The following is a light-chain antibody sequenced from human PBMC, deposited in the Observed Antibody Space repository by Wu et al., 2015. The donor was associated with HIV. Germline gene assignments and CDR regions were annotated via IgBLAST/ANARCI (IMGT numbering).Light chain of an antibody. V-gene: IGKV1-27*01. CDR2: LHP. CDR1: QDISQL. J-gene: IGKJ1*01. CDR3: QKYNTAPWT. Sequence: QDISQLFSTSYQQKPGKPPKVLDLMLHPLCQSRGPISGLVAVESGTDFTLTISSLQPEDVATYYCQKYNTAPWTFGQGTKVEMK.